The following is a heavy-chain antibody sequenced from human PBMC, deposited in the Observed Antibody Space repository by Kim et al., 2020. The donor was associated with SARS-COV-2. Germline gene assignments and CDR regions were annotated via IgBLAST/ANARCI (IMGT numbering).Heavy chain of an antibody. CDR3: ASFEGYDSSDGAFDI. CDR2: IYTSGST. CDR1: GGSISSGSYY. J-gene: IGHJ3*02. Sequence: SETLSLTCTVSGGSISSGSYYWSWIRQPAGKGLEWIGRIYTSGSTNYNPSLKSRVTISVDTSKNQFSLKLSSVTAADTAVYYCASFEGYDSSDGAFDIWGQGTMVTVSS. V-gene: IGHV4-61*02. D-gene: IGHD3-22*01.